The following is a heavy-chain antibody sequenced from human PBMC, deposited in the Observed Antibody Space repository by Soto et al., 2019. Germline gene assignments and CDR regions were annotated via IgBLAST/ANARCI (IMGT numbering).Heavy chain of an antibody. CDR3: ARETDGMDV. V-gene: IGHV3-33*01. CDR2: IWYDGSNE. CDR1: GFTFSNYA. Sequence: QVQLVESGGGVVQPGRSLRLSCAASGFTFSNYAMHWVRQAPGKGLEWVAVIWYDGSNENYADSVKGRFSISRDNSKKTLYLQMNSLRAEDTAVYYCARETDGMDVWGHGTTVTVSS. J-gene: IGHJ6*02.